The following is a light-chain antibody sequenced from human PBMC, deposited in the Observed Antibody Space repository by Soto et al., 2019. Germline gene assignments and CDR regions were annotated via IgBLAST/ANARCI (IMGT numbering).Light chain of an antibody. V-gene: IGKV3-15*01. Sequence: EIVMTQSPATLSVSPGERVTLSCRASQSVSIDLAWYQQKPGQAPRLLIYGASTRATGIPARFSGSGSGTDFTLTISSLQAEDVAVYYCQQYYSTPLTFGGGTKVDIK. J-gene: IGKJ4*01. CDR1: QSVSID. CDR2: GAS. CDR3: QQYYSTPLT.